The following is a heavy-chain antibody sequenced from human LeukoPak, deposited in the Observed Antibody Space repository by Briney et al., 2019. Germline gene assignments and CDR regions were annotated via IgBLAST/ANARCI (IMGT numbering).Heavy chain of an antibody. D-gene: IGHD1-26*01. CDR1: GYTFTDYY. Sequence: ASVKVSCQASGYTFTDYYMHWVRQAPGQTFEWLAWINPKSGDTNYTQKLPGRVTVTTDTSINSVYMELDGQQADGTAVYYCMSKLTGGSGNWGQRALVTVSS. CDR3: MSKLTGGSGN. J-gene: IGHJ4*02. V-gene: IGHV1-2*02. CDR2: INPKSGDT.